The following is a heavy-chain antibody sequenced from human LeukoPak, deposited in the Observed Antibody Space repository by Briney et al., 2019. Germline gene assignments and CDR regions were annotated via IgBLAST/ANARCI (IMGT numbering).Heavy chain of an antibody. D-gene: IGHD6-13*01. Sequence: PSEILSLTCAVSGGSFGDYYWTWIRQPPGKGLEWLGESNERRGTNSNPSLKCRVTISLDTSKNQFSLRLSSVTAADTAVYYCARGLGLDSRIAERWSDPWGQGTLVTVSS. CDR2: SNERRGT. J-gene: IGHJ5*02. CDR1: GGSFGDYY. V-gene: IGHV4-34*01. CDR3: ARGLGLDSRIAERWSDP.